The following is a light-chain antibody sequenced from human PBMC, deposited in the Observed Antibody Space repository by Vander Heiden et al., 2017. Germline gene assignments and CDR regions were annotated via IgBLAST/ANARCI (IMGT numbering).Light chain of an antibody. Sequence: QSVLTQPPSVSEAPRQRVTIPCSGSSSNIGNNAVNGYQQLPGKAPKLLIYYDDRLPSGVSDRFSGSKSGTSASLAISGLQSEDEADYYCAAWDDSMNGPVFGGGTKLTVL. CDR1: SSNIGNNA. CDR3: AAWDDSMNGPV. CDR2: YDD. V-gene: IGLV1-36*01. J-gene: IGLJ2*01.